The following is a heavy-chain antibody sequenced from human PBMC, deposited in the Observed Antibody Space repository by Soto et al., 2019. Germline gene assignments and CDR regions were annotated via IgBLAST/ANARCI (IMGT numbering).Heavy chain of an antibody. CDR3: ARETYSHYGLDV. V-gene: IGHV3-30-3*01. J-gene: IGHJ6*02. Sequence: VQLVESGGGVVQPGNSLRLSCAASGLNFSTSAMHWVRQAPGKGLEWVAIISSDGTHKYYADSVRSRLYVSRDNSKNTLYLQLHSLTSEDTGAYYCARETYSHYGLDVWGQGTTVTVSS. CDR1: GLNFSTSA. D-gene: IGHD5-18*01. CDR2: ISSDGTHK.